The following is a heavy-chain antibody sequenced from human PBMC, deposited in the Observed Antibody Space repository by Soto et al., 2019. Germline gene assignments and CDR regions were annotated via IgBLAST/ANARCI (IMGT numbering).Heavy chain of an antibody. V-gene: IGHV1-18*01. CDR3: ATGAAGVAAHDI. D-gene: IGHD6-13*01. Sequence: QVQLVQSGGEVKKPGASVKVSWKAYGYTFTSFGANWVRQAPGQGLEWMGWINAYNGNTNFAEKFQGRVTLTADTSTSTAYMEVRSLRSDDTALYYCATGAAGVAAHDIWGQGTLVTVSS. CDR2: INAYNGNT. CDR1: GYTFTSFG. J-gene: IGHJ4*02.